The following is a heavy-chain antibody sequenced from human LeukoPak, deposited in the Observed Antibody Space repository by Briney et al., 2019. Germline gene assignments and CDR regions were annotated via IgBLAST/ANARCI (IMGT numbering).Heavy chain of an antibody. V-gene: IGHV4-34*01. CDR1: GGSFSGYY. CDR2: INHSGST. CDR3: ARKTAGTHYFDY. J-gene: IGHJ4*02. Sequence: SETLSLTCAVYGGSFSGYYWSWIRQPPGKGLEWIGEINHSGSTNYNPSLKSRVTISVDTSKNQFSLKLSSVTAADTAVYYCARKTAGTHYFDYWGQGTLVTVSS. D-gene: IGHD6-13*01.